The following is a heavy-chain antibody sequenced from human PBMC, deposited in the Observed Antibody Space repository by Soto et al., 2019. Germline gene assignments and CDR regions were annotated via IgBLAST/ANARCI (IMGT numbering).Heavy chain of an antibody. CDR1: GYTFTGYY. CDR2: INPNSGGT. CDR3: ARWAGYGSSRSYYFDY. V-gene: IGHV1-2*04. D-gene: IGHD6-6*01. Sequence: ASVKVSCKASGYTFTGYYMHWVRQAPGQGLEWMGWINPNSGGTNYAQKFQGWVTMTRDTSISTAYMELRSLRSDDTAVYYCARWAGYGSSRSYYFDYWGQGTMVTVSS. J-gene: IGHJ4*02.